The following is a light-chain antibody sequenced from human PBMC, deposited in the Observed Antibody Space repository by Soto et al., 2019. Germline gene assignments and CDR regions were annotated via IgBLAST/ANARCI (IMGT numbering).Light chain of an antibody. CDR3: QRRSDWPST. CDR2: DAS. V-gene: IGKV3-11*01. Sequence: EIVLTQSPATLSLSPGDRATLSCRASQSVGSYLGRYQQRPGQAPRLLIYDASNRATGIPARFSGSGSGTHFTLTNSSLEPGDFAVYYCQRRSDWPSTFGGGTKVEIK. CDR1: QSVGSY. J-gene: IGKJ4*01.